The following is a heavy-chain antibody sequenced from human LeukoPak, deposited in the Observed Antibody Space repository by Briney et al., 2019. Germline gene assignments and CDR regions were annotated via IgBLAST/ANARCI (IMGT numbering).Heavy chain of an antibody. CDR1: GFTFSSYA. CDR2: VSGSGGIT. V-gene: IGHV3-23*01. D-gene: IGHD5/OR15-5a*01. J-gene: IGHJ4*02. Sequence: PGGSLRLSCAASGFTFSSYAMSWVRQVPGKGLEWVSSVSGSGGITYYADSVKGRFTLSRDNSKNTLNLQMNSLRADDTAVYYCAKDGVVSTIPICFFGSWGQGALVTVPS. CDR3: AKDGVVSTIPICFFGS.